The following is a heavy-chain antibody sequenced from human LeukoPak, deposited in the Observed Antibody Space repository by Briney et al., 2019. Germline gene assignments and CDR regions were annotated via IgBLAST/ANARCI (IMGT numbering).Heavy chain of an antibody. Sequence: PGGSLRLSCAASGFTFSSYGMSWVRQAPGKGLEWVSAISGSGGSTYYADSVKGRFTISRDNSKNTLYLQMNSLRAEDTAVYYCAKAQSASWGGDYYMDVWGKGTTVTISS. D-gene: IGHD3-16*01. V-gene: IGHV3-23*01. CDR2: ISGSGGST. CDR1: GFTFSSYG. CDR3: AKAQSASWGGDYYMDV. J-gene: IGHJ6*03.